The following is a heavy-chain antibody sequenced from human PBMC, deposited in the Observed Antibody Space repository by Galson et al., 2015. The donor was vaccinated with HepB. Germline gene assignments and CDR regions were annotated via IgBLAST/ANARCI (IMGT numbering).Heavy chain of an antibody. V-gene: IGHV3-33*08. J-gene: IGHJ4*02. D-gene: IGHD1-26*01. CDR2: IWHDGGKK. CDR1: GFTFKNFG. CDR3: ARSLGLVIDF. Sequence: SLRLSCAASGFTFKNFGMHWVRQAPGKGLDWVAVIWHDGGKKYYGDSVKGRFTVSRDNHENTLSLQMNSLRVEDTATYFCARSLGLVIDFWGQGSLVIVAS.